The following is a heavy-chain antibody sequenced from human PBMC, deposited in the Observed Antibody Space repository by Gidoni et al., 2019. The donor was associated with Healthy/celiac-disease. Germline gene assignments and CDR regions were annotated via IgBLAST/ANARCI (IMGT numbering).Heavy chain of an antibody. CDR1: GFTVSSYG. V-gene: IGHV3-48*02. Sequence: EVQLVESGGGLVQPGGSLRLPCAAAGFTVSSYGMNWVRQAPGKGLGWVSYISSSSSTIYYADSVKGRFTISRDNAKNSLYLQMNSLRDEDTAVYYCAREGVVGATEYDYWGQGTLVTVSS. CDR3: AREGVVGATEYDY. CDR2: ISSSSSTI. D-gene: IGHD1-26*01. J-gene: IGHJ4*02.